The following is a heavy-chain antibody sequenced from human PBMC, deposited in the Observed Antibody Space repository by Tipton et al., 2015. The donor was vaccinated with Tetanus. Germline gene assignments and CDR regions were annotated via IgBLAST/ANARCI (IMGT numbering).Heavy chain of an antibody. Sequence: QLVQSGAEMRKSGESLKISCKTSGYFFDTHWIAWVRQMPGKGLEWMGIIYPGDSDTRYSPSFQGQVTMSVDRSTATAYLQWGSLKAADPAIYYCARHFGEMLYAPFRFDPWGQGTLVTVSS. D-gene: IGHD3-3*01. V-gene: IGHV5-51*01. CDR3: ARHFGEMLYAPFRFDP. J-gene: IGHJ5*02. CDR1: GYFFDTHW. CDR2: IYPGDSDT.